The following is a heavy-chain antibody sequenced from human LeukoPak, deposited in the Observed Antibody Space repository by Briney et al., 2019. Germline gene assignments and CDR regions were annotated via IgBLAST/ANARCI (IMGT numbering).Heavy chain of an antibody. D-gene: IGHD3-22*01. CDR3: ARDPVHCDSSGDPPY. V-gene: IGHV1-46*01. Sequence: ASVKVSCKASGYTFTSYYMHWVRQAPGQGLEWMGIINPSGGSTSYAQKFQGRVTITADKSTSTAYMELSSLRSEDTAVYYCARDPVHCDSSGDPPYWGQGTLVTVSS. CDR1: GYTFTSYY. CDR2: INPSGGST. J-gene: IGHJ4*02.